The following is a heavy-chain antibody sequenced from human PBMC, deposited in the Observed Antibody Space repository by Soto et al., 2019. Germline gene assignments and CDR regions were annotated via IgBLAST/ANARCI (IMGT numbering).Heavy chain of an antibody. J-gene: IGHJ4*02. V-gene: IGHV4-28*03. CDR2: IYYSGTT. CDR1: GYSISSSNW. D-gene: IGHD1-26*01. Sequence: QVQLQESGPGLVKPSDTLSLTCAVSGYSISSSNWWGWIRQPPGKGLEWIGYIYYSGTTYYNPSLKARVTVPGDTARDHVPEKPTSVTAVNRAVFHGGRGETQVLLPYWGRETLGT. CDR3: GRGETQVLLPY.